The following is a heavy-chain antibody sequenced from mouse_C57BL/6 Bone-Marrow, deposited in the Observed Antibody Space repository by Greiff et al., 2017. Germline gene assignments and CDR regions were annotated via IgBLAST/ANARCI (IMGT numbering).Heavy chain of an antibody. CDR1: GYTFTSYG. J-gene: IGHJ4*01. V-gene: IGHV1-81*01. CDR2: IYPRSGNT. Sequence: QVQLKESGAELARPGASVKLSCKASGYTFTSYGISWVKQRTGQGLEWIGEIYPRSGNTYYNEKFKGKATLTADKSSSTAYMELRSLTSEDSAVYFCAKGTVVAHYAMDYWGQGTSVTVSS. D-gene: IGHD1-1*01. CDR3: AKGTVVAHYAMDY.